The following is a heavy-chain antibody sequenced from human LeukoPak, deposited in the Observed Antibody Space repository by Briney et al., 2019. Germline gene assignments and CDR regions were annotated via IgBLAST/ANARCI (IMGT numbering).Heavy chain of an antibody. V-gene: IGHV1-46*01. J-gene: IGHJ1*01. CDR1: GYTFSNYY. CDR2: IKPSGGGT. Sequence: GASVKVFCKASGYTFSNYYVHWVRPATGHGPEWMGIIKPSGGGTSYALKFQGRVTLTRDTSTSTAYMELSSLRSEDTAVYYCARDHFDSSGYHYLLGYFEHWGQGTLVIVSS. CDR3: ARDHFDSSGYHYLLGYFEH. D-gene: IGHD3-22*01.